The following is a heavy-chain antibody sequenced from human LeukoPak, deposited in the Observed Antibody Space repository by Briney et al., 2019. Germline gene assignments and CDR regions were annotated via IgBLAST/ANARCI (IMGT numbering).Heavy chain of an antibody. CDR2: INPSGGST. CDR1: GYTFTSYY. V-gene: IGHV1-46*01. D-gene: IGHD6-13*01. Sequence: ASVKVSCKASGYTFTSYYMHWVRQAPGQGIECMGIINPSGGSTSYAQKFQGRVTMTRDTSTSTVYMELSSLRSEDTAVYYCARGGIAAAGIIWSNYYYYMDVWGKGTTVTVSS. J-gene: IGHJ6*03. CDR3: ARGGIAAAGIIWSNYYYYMDV.